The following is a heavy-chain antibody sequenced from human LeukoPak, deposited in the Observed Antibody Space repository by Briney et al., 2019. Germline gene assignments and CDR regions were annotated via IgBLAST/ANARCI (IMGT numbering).Heavy chain of an antibody. V-gene: IGHV4-59*01. Sequence: SETLSPTCTVSGGSISSYYWSWIRQAPGKGLEWIGYIYYSGSTNYNPSLKSRVTISVDTSKNQFSLELSSVTAADTAVYYCARGGDYASSDYWGQGTLVTVSS. D-gene: IGHD4-17*01. CDR1: GGSISSYY. CDR3: ARGGDYASSDY. J-gene: IGHJ4*02. CDR2: IYYSGST.